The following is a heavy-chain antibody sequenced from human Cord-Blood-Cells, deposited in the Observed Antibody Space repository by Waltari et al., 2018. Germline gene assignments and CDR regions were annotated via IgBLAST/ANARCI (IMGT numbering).Heavy chain of an antibody. Sequence: QLQLQESGPGLVKPSETLSLTCTVSGGSISSSSYYWGWIRQPPGKGLEWIGSIYYSGSTYSNPSLKSRVTISVDTSKNQFSLKLSSVTAADTAVYYCARLNWNYAFDIWDQGTMVTVSS. CDR3: ARLNWNYAFDI. D-gene: IGHD1-7*01. CDR2: IYYSGST. CDR1: GGSISSSSYY. V-gene: IGHV4-39*01. J-gene: IGHJ3*02.